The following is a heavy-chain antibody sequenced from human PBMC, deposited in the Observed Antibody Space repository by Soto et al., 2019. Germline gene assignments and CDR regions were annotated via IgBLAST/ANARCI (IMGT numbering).Heavy chain of an antibody. J-gene: IGHJ4*02. D-gene: IGHD2-15*01. CDR1: GYSINSGYY. CDR2: IYHSGNT. V-gene: IGHV4-38-2*02. Sequence: PSETLSLTCAVSGYSINSGYYWGCIRQPPGKGLEWIGSIYHSGNTYYNPSLKSRATISIDTSKNQFSLKLNAVTAADTAVYYCARDGGRYDYSDYWGQGTLVTVSS. CDR3: ARDGGRYDYSDY.